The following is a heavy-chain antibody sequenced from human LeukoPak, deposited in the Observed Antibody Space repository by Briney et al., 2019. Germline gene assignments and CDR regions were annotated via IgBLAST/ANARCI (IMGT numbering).Heavy chain of an antibody. D-gene: IGHD3-10*02. J-gene: IGHJ6*03. V-gene: IGHV4-38-2*02. CDR2: IYHSGTT. CDR1: GYSITDGYY. CDR3: ARGPLFARSYYYYMDV. Sequence: SETLSLTCTVSGYSITDGYYWGWIRQPPGKGLEWIGTIYHSGTTYYNPSLKSRVTISVDTSKNQFSLKLSSVTAADTAVYYCARGPLFARSYYYYMDVWGKGTTVTVSS.